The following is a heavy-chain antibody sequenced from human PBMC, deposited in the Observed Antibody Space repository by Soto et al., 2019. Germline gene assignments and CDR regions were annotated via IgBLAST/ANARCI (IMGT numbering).Heavy chain of an antibody. CDR3: ARQGAYYQSLDP. J-gene: IGHJ5*02. CDR1: GGSVSSGSYY. D-gene: IGHD3-22*01. V-gene: IGHV4-39*01. CDR2: IYYSGNT. Sequence: LSLTCTVSGGSVSSGSYYWGWIRQPPGKGLEWIGSIYYSGNTYYNPSLKSRVTISVDTAKNQFSLKLSSVTAADTAVYYCARQGAYYQSLDPWGPGTLVTVS.